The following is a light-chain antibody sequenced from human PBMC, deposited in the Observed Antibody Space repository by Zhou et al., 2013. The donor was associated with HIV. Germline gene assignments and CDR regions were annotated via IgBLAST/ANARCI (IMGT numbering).Light chain of an antibody. J-gene: IGKJ5*01. CDR3: MQGTHWPPVS. CDR2: KVS. V-gene: IGKV2-30*02. Sequence: DVVLTQSPLSLPVTLGQPASISCRASQSLVHSDGSTYLNWFQQRPGQSPRRLLYKVSNRDSGVPDRFSGSGSDTDFTLTISSVEAEDVGVYYCMQGTHWPPVSFGQGTRLEI. CDR1: QSLVHSDGSTY.